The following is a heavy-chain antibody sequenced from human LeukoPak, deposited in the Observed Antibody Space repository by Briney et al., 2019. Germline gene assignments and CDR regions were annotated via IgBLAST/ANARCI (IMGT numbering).Heavy chain of an antibody. CDR2: IYHSGST. J-gene: IGHJ4*02. CDR3: ARDYGQLDY. V-gene: IGHV4-30-2*01. CDR1: GGSISSGGYS. D-gene: IGHD4-17*01. Sequence: PSQTLSLTCAVSGGSISSGGYSWSWIRQPPGKGLEWIGYIYHSGSTYYNPSLKSRVTISVDRSKNQFSLKLSSVTAADTAVYYCARDYGQLDYWGQGTLVTVSS.